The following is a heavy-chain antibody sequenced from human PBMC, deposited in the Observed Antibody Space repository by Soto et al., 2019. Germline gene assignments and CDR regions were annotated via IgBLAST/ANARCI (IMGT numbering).Heavy chain of an antibody. CDR2: IYASGST. Sequence: SETLSLTCTVPGGSISSSYWSWIRQPAGKGLEWIGRIYASGSTNYNPSLKSRVTMSVDTSKNQFSLKVNSVTAADTAVYYCARDLVGYSSDWFNWFDPWGQGTLVTVSS. J-gene: IGHJ5*02. V-gene: IGHV4-4*07. CDR3: ARDLVGYSSDWFNWFDP. D-gene: IGHD6-19*01. CDR1: GGSISSSY.